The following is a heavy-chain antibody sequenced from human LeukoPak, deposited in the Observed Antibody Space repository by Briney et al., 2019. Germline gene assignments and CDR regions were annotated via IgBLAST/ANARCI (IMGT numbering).Heavy chain of an antibody. CDR1: GFTFSSHE. D-gene: IGHD2-15*01. CDR2: ISSSGSTI. V-gene: IGHV3-48*03. J-gene: IGHJ3*02. CDR3: ARGGYCSGGTCYRFNAFDI. Sequence: GGSLSLSCVASGFTFSSHELNWVRQAPGKGLEWVSYISSSGSTIYADSVKGRFVISRDNAKNSLYLQMNSLRVEDTAVYYCARGGYCSGGTCYRFNAFDIWRQGTMVTVSS.